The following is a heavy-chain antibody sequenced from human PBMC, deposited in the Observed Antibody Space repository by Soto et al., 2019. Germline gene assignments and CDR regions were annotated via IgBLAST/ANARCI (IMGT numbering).Heavy chain of an antibody. Sequence: QVQLVESGGGVVQPGKSLRLSCVASGDSLSNYGMHWVRQAPGKGLEWVASIWHDGRYEFHADSVKGRFAISRDNSKNSLYLQMNSLRVEDTAMYYCVTEGGVHSASTWGDFWGQGTLVTVSS. V-gene: IGHV3-33*01. CDR3: VTEGGVHSASTWGDF. CDR2: IWHDGRYE. CDR1: GDSLSNYG. J-gene: IGHJ4*02. D-gene: IGHD7-27*01.